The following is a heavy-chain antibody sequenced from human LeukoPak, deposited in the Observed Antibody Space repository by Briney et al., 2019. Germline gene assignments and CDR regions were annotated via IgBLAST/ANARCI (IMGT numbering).Heavy chain of an antibody. CDR3: ARHIGGGIEDMDV. V-gene: IGHV4-59*08. CDR2: IYVTGT. Sequence: SETLSLTCTVSGCSIGTYYWSWVRQSPGTGLEWIGYIYVTGTRYNPSLQSRVTISVDRSRNQFFLKMTSVTAAATAVYYCARHIGGGIEDMDVWGRGTKVTVSS. D-gene: IGHD3-16*02. CDR1: GCSIGTYY. J-gene: IGHJ6*03.